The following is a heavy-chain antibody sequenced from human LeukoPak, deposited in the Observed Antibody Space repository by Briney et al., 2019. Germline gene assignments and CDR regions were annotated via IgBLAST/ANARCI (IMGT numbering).Heavy chain of an antibody. CDR1: GGSISSGGYS. Sequence: SETLSLTCAASGGSISSGGYSWSWIRQPPGKGLEWIGYIYHSGSTYYNPSLKSRVTISVDRSKNQFSLKLSSVTAADTAVYYCARSSAAARVFDYWGQGTLVTVSS. J-gene: IGHJ4*02. D-gene: IGHD2-15*01. V-gene: IGHV4-30-2*01. CDR2: IYHSGST. CDR3: ARSSAAARVFDY.